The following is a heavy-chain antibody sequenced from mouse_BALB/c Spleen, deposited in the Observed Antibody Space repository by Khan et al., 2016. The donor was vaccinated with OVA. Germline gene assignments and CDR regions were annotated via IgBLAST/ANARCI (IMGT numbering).Heavy chain of an antibody. V-gene: IGHV3-2*02. CDR3: ARVYGGDFDY. D-gene: IGHD1-1*01. CDR2: ISYSGNT. J-gene: IGHJ2*02. Sequence: EVQLQESGPGLVKPSQSLSLTCTVTGYSITSDYAWNWIRQFSGNKLEWMGFISYSGNTKYNPSLKSRFSITRDTSKNQFFLQLNAVTTEDTATYDCARVYGGDFDYWGQGTSLTVSS. CDR1: GYSITSDYA.